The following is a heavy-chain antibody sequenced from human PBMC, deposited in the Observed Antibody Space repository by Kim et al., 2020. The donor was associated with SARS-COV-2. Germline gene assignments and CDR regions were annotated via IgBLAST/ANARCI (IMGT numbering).Heavy chain of an antibody. CDR1: GGSISSGGYY. Sequence: SETLSLTCTVSGGSISSGGYYWSWIRQHPGKGLEWIGYIYYSGSTYYNPSLKSRVTISVDTSKNQFSLKLSSVTAADTAVYYCARARKVVVINHYFDYWGQGTLVTVSS. D-gene: IGHD3-22*01. CDR3: ARARKVVVINHYFDY. J-gene: IGHJ4*02. CDR2: IYYSGST. V-gene: IGHV4-31*03.